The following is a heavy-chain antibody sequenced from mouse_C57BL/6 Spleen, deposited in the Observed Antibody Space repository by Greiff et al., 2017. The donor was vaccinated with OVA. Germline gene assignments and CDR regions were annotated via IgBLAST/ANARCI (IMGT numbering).Heavy chain of an antibody. J-gene: IGHJ3*01. CDR3: AVYYGSSPAWFAY. CDR1: GYAFSSSW. Sequence: QVQLQQSGPELVKPGASVKISCKASGYAFSSSWMNWVKQRPGKGLEWIGRIYPGDGDTNYNGKVKGKATLTADKSSSTAYMQLSSLTSEDSAVYFCAVYYGSSPAWFAYWGQGTLVTVSA. V-gene: IGHV1-82*01. D-gene: IGHD1-1*01. CDR2: IYPGDGDT.